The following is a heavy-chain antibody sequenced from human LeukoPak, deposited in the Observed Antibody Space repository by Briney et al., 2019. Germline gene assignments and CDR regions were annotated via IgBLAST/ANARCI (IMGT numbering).Heavy chain of an antibody. V-gene: IGHV1-3*01. CDR3: ARVDGSGSPPSY. CDR1: GYTFTSYA. J-gene: IGHJ4*02. CDR2: INAGNGNT. Sequence: GASVKVSCKASGYTFTSYAMHWVRQAPGQRLEWMGWINAGNGNTKYSQKFQGRVTITRDTSASTAHMELSSLRSEDTAVYYCARVDGSGSPPSYWGQGTLVTVSS. D-gene: IGHD3-10*01.